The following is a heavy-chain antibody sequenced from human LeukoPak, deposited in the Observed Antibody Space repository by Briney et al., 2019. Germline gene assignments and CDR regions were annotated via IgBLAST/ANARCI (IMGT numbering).Heavy chain of an antibody. CDR2: LYYSGST. V-gene: IGHV4-59*01. J-gene: IGHJ4*02. CDR3: ARRHVQYSSSSDPYYFDY. D-gene: IGHD6-6*01. CDR1: GASISSYY. Sequence: SETLSLTCTVSGASISSYYWSWIRQPPGKGLEWIGYLYYSGSTNYNPSLKSRVTLSVDTSKNQFSLRLSSVTAADTAVYYCARRHVQYSSSSDPYYFDYWGQGTPVTVSS.